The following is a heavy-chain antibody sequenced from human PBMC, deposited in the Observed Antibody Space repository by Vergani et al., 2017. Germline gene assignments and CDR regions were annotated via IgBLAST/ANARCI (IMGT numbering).Heavy chain of an antibody. J-gene: IGHJ6*03. Sequence: QVQLVQSGAEVKKPGASVKVSCKASGYTFTSYYMHWVRQAPGQGLEWMGIINPSGGSTSYAQKFQGRVTMTRDTSTSTVYMELSSLRSEDTAVYYCAREEPGIAARPVVGYYYYMDVWGKGTTVTVSS. CDR1: GYTFTSYY. CDR2: INPSGGST. CDR3: AREEPGIAARPVVGYYYYMDV. D-gene: IGHD6-6*01. V-gene: IGHV1-46*01.